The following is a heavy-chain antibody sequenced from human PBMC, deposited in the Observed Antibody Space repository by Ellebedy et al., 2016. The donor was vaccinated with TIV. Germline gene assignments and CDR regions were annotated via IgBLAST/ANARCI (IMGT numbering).Heavy chain of an antibody. V-gene: IGHV3-13*01. CDR3: ARAVHVNTMFEGMDV. CDR2: IGTSGKT. Sequence: GESLKISXAASGLTFSNADMHWVRQPTGKGLEWVSAIGTSGKTFYAGSVEGRFTISRENAKSSLFLQMDSLRAGDTAVYYCARAVHVNTMFEGMDVWGKGTTVTVSS. CDR1: GLTFSNAD. D-gene: IGHD3-3*01. J-gene: IGHJ6*03.